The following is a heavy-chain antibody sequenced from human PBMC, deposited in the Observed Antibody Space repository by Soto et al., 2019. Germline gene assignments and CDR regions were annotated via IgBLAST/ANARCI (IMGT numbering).Heavy chain of an antibody. J-gene: IGHJ6*02. CDR3: ARDGSRGYDMDV. D-gene: IGHD1-1*01. CDR2: ISNTARTI. Sequence: EVQVVESGGGLIQPGGSLRLYCAGSVFDFSNYNMDWVRQAPGKGLEWISYISNTARTIFYADSVKGRFTISRDNARNSLFLQMNSLRDEDTAVYYCARDGSRGYDMDVWGQGTTVTVSS. CDR1: VFDFSNYN. V-gene: IGHV3-48*02.